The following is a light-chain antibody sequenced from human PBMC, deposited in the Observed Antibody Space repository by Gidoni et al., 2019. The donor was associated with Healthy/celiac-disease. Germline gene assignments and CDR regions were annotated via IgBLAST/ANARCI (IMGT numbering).Light chain of an antibody. CDR2: EGS. Sequence: GQSITISCTGTSSDGGSYNLVSWYQQHPGKAPKLMIYEGSKRPSGVSNRFSGSKSGNTASLTISGLQAEDEADYYCCSYAGSSTFEVFGGGTKLTVL. CDR1: SSDGGSYNL. V-gene: IGLV2-23*03. CDR3: CSYAGSSTFEV. J-gene: IGLJ3*02.